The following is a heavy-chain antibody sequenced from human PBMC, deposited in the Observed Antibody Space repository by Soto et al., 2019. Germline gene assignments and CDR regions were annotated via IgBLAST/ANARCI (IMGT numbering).Heavy chain of an antibody. V-gene: IGHV1-69*01. CDR3: ARAPPTYDSSGYYLGY. D-gene: IGHD3-22*01. CDR2: IIPIFGTA. Sequence: QMQLVQSGAEVKKPGSSVKVSCKASGGTFSSYAISWVRQAPGQGLEWMGGIIPIFGTANYAQKFQGRVTITADESTSTAYMELSSLRSEDTAVYYCARAPPTYDSSGYYLGYWGQGTLVTVSS. J-gene: IGHJ4*02. CDR1: GGTFSSYA.